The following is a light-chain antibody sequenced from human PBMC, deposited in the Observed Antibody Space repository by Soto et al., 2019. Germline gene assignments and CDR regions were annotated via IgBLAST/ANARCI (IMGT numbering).Light chain of an antibody. V-gene: IGLV2-14*01. CDR2: DVS. J-gene: IGLJ1*01. CDR3: RSYTSRSTYV. CDR1: SSDVGGYNY. Sequence: QSVLTQPASVSGSPGQSITISCTGTSSDVGGYNYVSWYQQHPGKAPKLMIYDVSNRPSGVSNRFSGSKSGNTASLTISGLQAEDEADSYCRSYTSRSTYVFGTGTKLTV.